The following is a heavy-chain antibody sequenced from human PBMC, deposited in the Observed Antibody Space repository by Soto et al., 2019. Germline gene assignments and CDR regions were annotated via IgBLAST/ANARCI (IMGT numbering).Heavy chain of an antibody. V-gene: IGHV3-66*01. CDR3: ARGPEYTSGWYGY. CDR1: GFTVSSYY. Sequence: GGSLRLSXAASGFTVSSYYMSWVRQAPGKGLEWVSIIYSYGSTYYADSVKGRFTISRDNSKNTLYLQMNSLRAEDTAFYYCARGPEYTSGWYGYWGQGTLVTVSS. J-gene: IGHJ4*02. CDR2: IYSYGST. D-gene: IGHD6-19*01.